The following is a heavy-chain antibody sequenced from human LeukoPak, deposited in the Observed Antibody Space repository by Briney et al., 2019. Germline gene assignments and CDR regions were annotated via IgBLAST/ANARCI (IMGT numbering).Heavy chain of an antibody. V-gene: IGHV3-7*01. CDR3: ARDGTAAGLYFDL. Sequence: GGSLRLSCGVPGFTFSSYWMNWVRQAPGKGLERVASIKQDGGEKSYVDSVKGRFTISRDNAKTSLYLQMRSLRAEDTAVYYCARDGTAAGLYFDLWGKGTLVTVSS. CDR1: GFTFSSYW. D-gene: IGHD6-13*01. J-gene: IGHJ4*01. CDR2: IKQDGGEK.